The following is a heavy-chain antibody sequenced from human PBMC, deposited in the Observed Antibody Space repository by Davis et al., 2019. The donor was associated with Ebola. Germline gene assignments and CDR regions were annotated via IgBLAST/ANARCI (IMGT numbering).Heavy chain of an antibody. Sequence: SETLSLTCTVSGGSISSYYWSWIRQPPGKGLEWIGYIYYSGSTNYNPSLKSRVTISVDTSKNQFSQKLSSVTAADTAVYYCARGEWELLFDAFDIWGQGTMVTVSS. CDR2: IYYSGST. CDR3: ARGEWELLFDAFDI. D-gene: IGHD1-26*01. V-gene: IGHV4-59*01. J-gene: IGHJ3*02. CDR1: GGSISSYY.